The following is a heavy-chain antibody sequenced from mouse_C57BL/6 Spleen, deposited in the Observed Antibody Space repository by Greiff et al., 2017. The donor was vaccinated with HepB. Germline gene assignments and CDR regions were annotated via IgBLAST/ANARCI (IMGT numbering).Heavy chain of an antibody. Sequence: VQLKQSGPELVKPGASVKISCKASGYSFTGYYMNWVKQSPEKSLEWIGEINPSTGGTTYNQKFKAKATLTVDKSSSTAYRQLKSLTSEDSAVYYCARNYYGSTAFAYWGQGTLVTVSA. CDR1: GYSFTGYY. J-gene: IGHJ3*01. CDR3: ARNYYGSTAFAY. D-gene: IGHD1-1*01. V-gene: IGHV1-42*01. CDR2: INPSTGGT.